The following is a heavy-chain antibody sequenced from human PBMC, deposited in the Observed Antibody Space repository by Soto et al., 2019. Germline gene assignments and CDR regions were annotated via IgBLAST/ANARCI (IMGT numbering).Heavy chain of an antibody. Sequence: QVKLQESGPGLVKPSQTLSLTCTVSGGSISSGGYYWSWIRQHLGKGLEWIGYIYYSGSTSYNPSLKSTVTISVGTSKKQFSLKLSSVSAADTAVYYCARVRGGGPFDDGGQGTLVTVSS. V-gene: IGHV4-31*01. CDR2: IYYSGST. J-gene: IGHJ4*02. CDR1: GGSISSGGYY. D-gene: IGHD1-26*01. CDR3: ARVRGGGPFDD.